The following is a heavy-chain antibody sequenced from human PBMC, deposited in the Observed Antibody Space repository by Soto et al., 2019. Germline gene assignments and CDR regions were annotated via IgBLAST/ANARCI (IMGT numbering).Heavy chain of an antibody. D-gene: IGHD3-22*01. CDR1: GFTFSSYS. Sequence: EVQLVESGGGLVQPGGSLRLSCAASGFTFSSYSMNWVRQAPGKGLEWVSYISSSSSTIYYADSVKGRFTISRDNAKNSLYLQMNSLRDEDTAVYYCARDTGPLPTYYYDSSGYYDGDYLDYWGQGTLVTVSS. CDR3: ARDTGPLPTYYYDSSGYYDGDYLDY. J-gene: IGHJ4*02. CDR2: ISSSSSTI. V-gene: IGHV3-48*02.